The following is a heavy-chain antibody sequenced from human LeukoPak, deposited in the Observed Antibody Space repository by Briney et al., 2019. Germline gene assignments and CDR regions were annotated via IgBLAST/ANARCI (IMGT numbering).Heavy chain of an antibody. CDR1: GFTFSSYS. J-gene: IGHJ3*02. CDR3: ARDTYGDASRPYAFDI. Sequence: GGSLRLSCAASGFTFSSYSMNWVRQAPGKGLEWVSSISNSSSYIYYADSVKGRFTISRDNAKNSLYLQMNSLRAEDTAVYYRARDTYGDASRPYAFDIWGQGTMVTVSS. CDR2: ISNSSSYI. V-gene: IGHV3-21*01. D-gene: IGHD4-17*01.